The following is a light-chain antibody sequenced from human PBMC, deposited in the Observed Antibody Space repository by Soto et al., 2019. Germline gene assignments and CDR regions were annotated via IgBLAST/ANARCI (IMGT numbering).Light chain of an antibody. V-gene: IGLV2-14*03. J-gene: IGLJ1*01. CDR3: VSFTTSRSYV. Sequence: QSALTQPASVSGPPGQSITISCTGTSSDVGAYIFVSWYQQHPGKAPKLMIYDIINRPSGVSNRFSGSKSGNTASLTISGIQAEDEADYYCVSFTTSRSYVFGTGTKVTVL. CDR2: DII. CDR1: SSDVGAYIF.